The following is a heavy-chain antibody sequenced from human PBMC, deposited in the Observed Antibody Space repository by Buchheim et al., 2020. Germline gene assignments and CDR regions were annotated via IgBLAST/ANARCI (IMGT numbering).Heavy chain of an antibody. J-gene: IGHJ4*02. CDR1: GFTFSTYG. CDR2: ISYDGSNK. Sequence: QVQLVESGGGVVQPGRSLRLSCAGSGFTFSTYGMHWVRQAPGKGLEWVAGISYDGSNKYYADSVKGRFTISRDNSKNTVYVQMNSLRGDDTAVYYCARDRYSSSWIDYWGQGTL. D-gene: IGHD6-13*01. V-gene: IGHV3-30*03. CDR3: ARDRYSSSWIDY.